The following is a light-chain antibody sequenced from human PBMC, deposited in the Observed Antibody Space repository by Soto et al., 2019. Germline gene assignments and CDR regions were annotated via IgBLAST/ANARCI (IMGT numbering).Light chain of an antibody. J-gene: IGKJ1*01. Sequence: DIQMTQSPSTLSGSVVDRVTITGLASQTISSWLAWYQQKPGKAPKLLISAASSLESGVPPRFSGSGSGTDFTLTITSLQPEDFATYYCQQSHSIPWTFGQGTKVDIK. CDR3: QQSHSIPWT. CDR2: AAS. V-gene: IGKV1-5*01. CDR1: QTISSW.